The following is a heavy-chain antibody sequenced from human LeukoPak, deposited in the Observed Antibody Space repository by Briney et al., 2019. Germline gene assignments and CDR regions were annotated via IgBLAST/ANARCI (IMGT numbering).Heavy chain of an antibody. CDR2: IIPIFGTA. CDR3: ARDREANWFDP. CDR1: GGTFSRYA. V-gene: IGHV1-69*05. J-gene: IGHJ5*02. Sequence: SVKVSCKASGGTFSRYAISWVRQAPGQGLEWMGRIIPIFGTANYAQEFQGRVTITTDESTSTAYMELSSLRSEDTAVYYCARDREANWFDPWGQGTLVTVSS.